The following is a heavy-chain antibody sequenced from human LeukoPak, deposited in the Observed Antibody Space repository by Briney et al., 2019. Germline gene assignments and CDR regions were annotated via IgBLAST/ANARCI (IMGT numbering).Heavy chain of an antibody. J-gene: IGHJ4*02. CDR1: GGSISSSNW. V-gene: IGHV4-4*02. Sequence: SETLSLTCRVSGGSISSSNWWSWVRQPPGKGLEWIGEIYHSGSTNYNPSLKSRVTISVDKSKNQFSLKLSSVTAADTAVYYCARTNSGSYYPLFDYWGQGTLVTVPS. D-gene: IGHD3-10*01. CDR2: IYHSGST. CDR3: ARTNSGSYYPLFDY.